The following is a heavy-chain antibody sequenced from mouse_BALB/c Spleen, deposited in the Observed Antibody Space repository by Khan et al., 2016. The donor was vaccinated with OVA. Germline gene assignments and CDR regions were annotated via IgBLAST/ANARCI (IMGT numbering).Heavy chain of an antibody. V-gene: IGHV5-17*02. J-gene: IGHJ1*01. CDR2: MSSGSSTI. CDR3: GRSGGNFRGDFDV. D-gene: IGHD2-1*01. CDR1: GFTFSSFG. Sequence: EVELVESGGDLVQPGGSRKLSCAASGFTFSSFGMHWVRQAPKKGLEWVAYMSSGSSTIYYVDTVKGRFTISRDNPKNTLFLQMTSLRSEDTAMYYCGRSGGNFRGDFDVWGAGTSVTVSS.